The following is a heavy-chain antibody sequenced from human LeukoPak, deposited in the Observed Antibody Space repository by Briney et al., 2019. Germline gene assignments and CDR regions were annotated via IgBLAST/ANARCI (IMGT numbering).Heavy chain of an antibody. CDR3: AKDLNSGSFLPDY. Sequence: PGGSLRLSCAASGFTFSTYAMSWVRQAPGKGLEWVSAISGSGGSTYYADSVKGRFTISRDNSKNTMYLQMNSLRAEDTAVYYCAKDLNSGSFLPDYWGQGTLVTVSS. J-gene: IGHJ4*02. D-gene: IGHD1-26*01. CDR1: GFTFSTYA. CDR2: ISGSGGST. V-gene: IGHV3-23*01.